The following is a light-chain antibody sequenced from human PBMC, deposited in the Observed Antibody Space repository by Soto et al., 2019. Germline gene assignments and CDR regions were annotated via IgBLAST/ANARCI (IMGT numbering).Light chain of an antibody. Sequence: QSARTQPASVSGSPGQSITISCTGTSSDVGTYNLVSWYQQHPGKAPKLMIYEGTKRPSGVSNRFSGSKSGNTASLTISGLQAEDEADYYCCSYAGSSTFVLFGGGTKLTVL. V-gene: IGLV2-23*01. CDR2: EGT. J-gene: IGLJ2*01. CDR1: SSDVGTYNL. CDR3: CSYAGSSTFVL.